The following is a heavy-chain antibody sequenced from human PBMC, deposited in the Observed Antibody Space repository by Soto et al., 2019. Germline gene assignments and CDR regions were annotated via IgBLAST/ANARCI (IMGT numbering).Heavy chain of an antibody. V-gene: IGHV1-69*13. CDR3: ARGRKGGSYFLIDY. CDR1: GGTFSSYA. CDR2: IIPIFGTA. J-gene: IGHJ4*02. D-gene: IGHD1-26*01. Sequence: SGKVSCKASGGTFSSYAISWVRQAPGQGLEWMGGIIPIFGTANYAQKFQGRVTITADESTSTAYMELSSLRSEDTAVYYCARGRKGGSYFLIDYWGQGTLVTVS.